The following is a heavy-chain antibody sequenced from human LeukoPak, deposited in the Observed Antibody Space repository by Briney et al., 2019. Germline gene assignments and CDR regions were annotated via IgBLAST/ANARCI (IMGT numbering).Heavy chain of an antibody. CDR1: GYTFTSYY. D-gene: IGHD6-6*01. J-gene: IGHJ6*02. CDR2: ISAYNGNT. V-gene: IGHV1-18*04. Sequence: ASVKVSCKASGYTFTSYYMHWVRQAPGQGLEWMGWISAYNGNTNYAQKLQGRVTMTTDTSTSTAYMELRSLRSDDTAVYYCARLGSSPPNYYGMDVWGQGTTVTVSS. CDR3: ARLGSSPPNYYGMDV.